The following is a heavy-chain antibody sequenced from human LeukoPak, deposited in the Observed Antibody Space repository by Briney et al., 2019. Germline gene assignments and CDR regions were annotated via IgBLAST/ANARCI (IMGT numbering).Heavy chain of an antibody. V-gene: IGHV3-23*01. Sequence: GGSLRLSCAASGFSFSSYAMSWVRQAPGKGLEWVSAISASGGSTYYADSVKGRFTISRDNSKNTLSLHMNSLRAEDTAVYYCAKGRSGWYSDFDYWGQGTLVTVSS. CDR2: ISASGGST. J-gene: IGHJ4*02. CDR1: GFSFSSYA. CDR3: AKGRSGWYSDFDY. D-gene: IGHD6-19*01.